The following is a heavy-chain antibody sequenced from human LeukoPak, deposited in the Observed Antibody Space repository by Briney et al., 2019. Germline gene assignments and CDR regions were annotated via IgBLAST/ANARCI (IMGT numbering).Heavy chain of an antibody. V-gene: IGHV4-59*01. CDR2: IYYSGST. J-gene: IGHJ4*02. Sequence: SETLSLTCTVSGGSISSYYWSWIRQPPGKGLEWIGYIYYSGSTNYNPSLKSRVTISVDTSKNQFSLKLSSVTAADTAVYYCARATVEYDYGDYFDYWGQGTLVTVSS. D-gene: IGHD4-17*01. CDR3: ARATVEYDYGDYFDY. CDR1: GGSISSYY.